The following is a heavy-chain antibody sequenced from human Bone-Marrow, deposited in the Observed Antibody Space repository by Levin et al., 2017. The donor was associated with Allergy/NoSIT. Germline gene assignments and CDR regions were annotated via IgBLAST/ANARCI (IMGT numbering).Heavy chain of an antibody. V-gene: IGHV3-7*01. D-gene: IGHD3-16*02. Sequence: PSETLSLTCEASGFDFRDYYMTWIRQAPGKGLEWVANINKDGSEKYYVDSVKGRFTISRDNTKNSVDLQVNSVRAEDTAVYYCANHYWYRFDYWGRGTLVTVSS. J-gene: IGHJ4*02. CDR2: INKDGSEK. CDR3: ANHYWYRFDY. CDR1: GFDFRDYY.